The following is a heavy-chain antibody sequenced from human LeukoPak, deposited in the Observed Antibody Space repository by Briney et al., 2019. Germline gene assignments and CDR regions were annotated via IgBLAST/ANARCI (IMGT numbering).Heavy chain of an antibody. V-gene: IGHV1-18*01. J-gene: IGHJ4*02. CDR3: ARIPGRQQLEPFDY. CDR1: GYTFTSYG. D-gene: IGHD6-13*01. CDR2: ISAYNGNT. Sequence: ASVKVSCKASGYTFTSYGISWVRQAPGQGLEWMGWISAYNGNTNYAQKLQGRVTMTTDASTSTAYMELRSLRSDDTAVYYCARIPGRQQLEPFDYWGQGTLVTVSS.